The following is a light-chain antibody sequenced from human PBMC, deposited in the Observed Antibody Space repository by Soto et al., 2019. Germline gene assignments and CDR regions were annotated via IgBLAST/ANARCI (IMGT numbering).Light chain of an antibody. J-gene: IGKJ3*01. CDR2: GAS. V-gene: IGKV3-20*01. Sequence: EIVLTQSPGTLSLSPGERATLSCRASQSVSSSYLAWYQQKPGQAPRLLIYGASSRATGLPDRFSGSGSGTDFTLTISRLESEDFAVYYCQQYGSSPTFGPGTKVDIK. CDR1: QSVSSSY. CDR3: QQYGSSPT.